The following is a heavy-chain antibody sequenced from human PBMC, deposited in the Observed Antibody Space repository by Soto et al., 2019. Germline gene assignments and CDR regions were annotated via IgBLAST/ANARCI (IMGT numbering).Heavy chain of an antibody. V-gene: IGHV1-69*12. J-gene: IGHJ5*02. CDR2: IIPIFGTA. CDR1: GGTFSSYA. D-gene: IGHD3-22*01. Sequence: QVQLVQSGAEVKKPGSSVKVSCKASGGTFSSYAISWVRQAPGQGLEWMGGIIPIFGTANYAQKFQGRVTITADEYTSTAYMELSSLRSEDTAVYYCARGSDYDSSGYYYSWFDPWGQGTLVTVSS. CDR3: ARGSDYDSSGYYYSWFDP.